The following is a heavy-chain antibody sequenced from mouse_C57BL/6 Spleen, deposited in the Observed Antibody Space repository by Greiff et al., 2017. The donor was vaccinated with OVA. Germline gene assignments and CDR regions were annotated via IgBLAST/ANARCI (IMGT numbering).Heavy chain of an antibody. CDR2: IDPSDSYT. D-gene: IGHD3-1*01. CDR1: GYTFTRYW. CDR3: ASSENSYWYFDV. J-gene: IGHJ1*03. V-gene: IGHV1-50*01. Sequence: VKLQQPGAELVKPGASVKLSCKASGYTFTRYWMQWVKQRPGQGLEWIGEIDPSDSYTNYNQKFKGKATLTVDTSSSTAYMQLSSLTSEDSAVYYCASSENSYWYFDVWGTGTTVTVSS.